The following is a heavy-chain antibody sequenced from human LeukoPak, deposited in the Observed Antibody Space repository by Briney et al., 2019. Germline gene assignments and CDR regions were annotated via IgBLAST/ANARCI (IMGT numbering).Heavy chain of an antibody. Sequence: TGGSLRLSCAASGFTFSSYDMTWVRQAPGKGLEWVSYISHSGNTIYYADSVKGRFTISRDNAKNSLYLQMNSLRIEDTALYYCAKANDYKLGGVVGDYWGQGILVSVSS. CDR2: ISHSGNTI. J-gene: IGHJ4*02. D-gene: IGHD4/OR15-4a*01. V-gene: IGHV3-48*03. CDR1: GFTFSSYD. CDR3: AKANDYKLGGVVGDY.